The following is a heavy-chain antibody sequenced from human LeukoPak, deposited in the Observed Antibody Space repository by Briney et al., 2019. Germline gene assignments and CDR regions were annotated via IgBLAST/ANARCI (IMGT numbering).Heavy chain of an antibody. Sequence: GASVKVSCKASGYTFTGYYIHWVRQAPGQGLEWMGGIIPIFGTANYAQKFHGRVTITADKSTSTAYMELSSLRSEDTAVYYCARDGSGSYYNVLDYWGQGTLVTVSS. CDR2: IIPIFGTA. CDR1: GYTFTGYY. V-gene: IGHV1-69*06. J-gene: IGHJ4*02. CDR3: ARDGSGSYYNVLDY. D-gene: IGHD3-10*01.